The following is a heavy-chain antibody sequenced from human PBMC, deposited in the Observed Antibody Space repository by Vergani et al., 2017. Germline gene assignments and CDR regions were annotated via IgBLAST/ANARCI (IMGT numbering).Heavy chain of an antibody. Sequence: EVQLVESGGGLVQPGGSLRLSCAASGFTFSSYWMSWVRQAPGKGLEWVANIKQDGSEKYYVDSVKGRFTISRDNAKNSLYLQMNSLRAEDTAVYYCARDPLDYDFWSGYIEGGAFDIWGQGTMVTVSS. CDR1: GFTFSSYW. J-gene: IGHJ3*02. CDR2: IKQDGSEK. CDR3: ARDPLDYDFWSGYIEGGAFDI. D-gene: IGHD3-3*01. V-gene: IGHV3-7*01.